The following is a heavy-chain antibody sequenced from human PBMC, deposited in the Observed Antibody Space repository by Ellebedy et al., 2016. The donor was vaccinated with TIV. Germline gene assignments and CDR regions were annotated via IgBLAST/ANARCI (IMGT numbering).Heavy chain of an antibody. CDR1: GGSFRGYY. V-gene: IGHV4-34*01. CDR2: LNHSGST. D-gene: IGHD1-1*01. Sequence: SQTLSLTCSVYGGSFRGYYWSLIRPPPGKGLEWIGELNHSGSTNYNPSLKSRVTRSVDTSKNQFSLKLSSVTAADTGVYYCARSTLDRLNGMDVWGQGTTVTVSS. J-gene: IGHJ6*02. CDR3: ARSTLDRLNGMDV.